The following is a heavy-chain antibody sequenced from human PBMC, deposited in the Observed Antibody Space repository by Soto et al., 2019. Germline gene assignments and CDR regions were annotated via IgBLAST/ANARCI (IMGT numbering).Heavy chain of an antibody. CDR1: GFTFNTYW. V-gene: IGHV3-7*01. Sequence: EVQLVESGGDLVQPGGSLRLSCVASGFTFNTYWMSWVRQAPEKGLEWVANIKEDGSDKYYVDSVKGRFTISRDNAKNLLYLQMNSLGAGDTAMYYCARFTRGSSGDYWGQGTLVTVSS. CDR2: IKEDGSDK. CDR3: ARFTRGSSGDY. J-gene: IGHJ4*02. D-gene: IGHD6-25*01.